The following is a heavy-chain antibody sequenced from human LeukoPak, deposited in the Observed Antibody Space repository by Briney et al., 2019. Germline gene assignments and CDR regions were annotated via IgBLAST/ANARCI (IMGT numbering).Heavy chain of an antibody. CDR2: ISYTGST. CDR3: ARLQSANHDNGYYNGGFYYMDV. J-gene: IGHJ6*03. V-gene: IGHV4-59*08. Sequence: SETLSLTCSVSGGSMSNNYWGWIRQPPGKGLEWIGYISYTGSTSYNPSLKSRVTIFLETPRNQFSLEVSSVITADTAVYYCARLQSANHDNGYYNGGFYYMDVWGKGTTVTVSS. D-gene: IGHD4-17*01. CDR1: GGSMSNNY.